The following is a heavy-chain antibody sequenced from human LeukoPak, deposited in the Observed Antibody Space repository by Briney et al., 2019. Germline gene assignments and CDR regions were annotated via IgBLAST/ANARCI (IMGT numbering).Heavy chain of an antibody. V-gene: IGHV3-66*01. J-gene: IGHJ3*02. Sequence: GGSLRLSCAASEFSVGSNYMTWVRQAPGMGLEWVSVIYSGGSTYYADSVKGRFTISRDNAKNSLYLQMNSLRAEDTAVYYCARDGKSVGAFDIWGQGTMVTVSS. D-gene: IGHD5/OR15-5a*01. CDR2: IYSGGST. CDR3: ARDGKSVGAFDI. CDR1: EFSVGSNY.